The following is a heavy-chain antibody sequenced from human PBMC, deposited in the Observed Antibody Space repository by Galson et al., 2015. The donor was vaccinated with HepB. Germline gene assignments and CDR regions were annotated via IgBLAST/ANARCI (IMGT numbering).Heavy chain of an antibody. CDR3: ARLPPPAKLLWFAETDF. CDR2: IYYNGTT. J-gene: IGHJ4*02. Sequence: ETLSLTCTVSGGSIGSSNFYWGWIRQPPAKGPEWIGSIYYNGTTYFNPSLKSRVFISVDTSKNHFSLKLTSMTAADTAVYYCARLPPPAKLLWFAETDFWGQGILVTVSS. D-gene: IGHD3-10*01. V-gene: IGHV4-39*02. CDR1: GGSIGSSNFY.